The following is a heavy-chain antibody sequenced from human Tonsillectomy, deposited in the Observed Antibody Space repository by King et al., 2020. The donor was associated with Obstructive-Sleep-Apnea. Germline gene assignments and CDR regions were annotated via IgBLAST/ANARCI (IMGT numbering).Heavy chain of an antibody. J-gene: IGHJ4*02. Sequence: QLVQSGGGVVQPGRSLRLSCGASGFTFSTYAMHWVRQAPGKGLEWVAVISYVGSNKDHADSVKGRFTISRDNSKNTLYLQMNSLRAEDTAVYFCATKGITAAGSFDYWGQGTLVTVSS. CDR1: GFTFSTYA. CDR3: ATKGITAAGSFDY. D-gene: IGHD6-13*01. CDR2: ISYVGSNK. V-gene: IGHV3-30*04.